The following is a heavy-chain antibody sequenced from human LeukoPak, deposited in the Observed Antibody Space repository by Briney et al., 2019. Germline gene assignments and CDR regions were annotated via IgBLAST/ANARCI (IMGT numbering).Heavy chain of an antibody. J-gene: IGHJ4*02. CDR3: APESPYCGGDCRGDYFDY. CDR1: GFTFSSYS. Sequence: GGSLRLSCAASGFTFSSYSMNWVRQAPGKGLEWVSYISSSSSTIYYADSVKGRFTISRDNSKNTLYLQMNSLRAEDTAVYYCAPESPYCGGDCRGDYFDYWGQGTLVTVSS. CDR2: ISSSSSTI. D-gene: IGHD2-21*01. V-gene: IGHV3-48*01.